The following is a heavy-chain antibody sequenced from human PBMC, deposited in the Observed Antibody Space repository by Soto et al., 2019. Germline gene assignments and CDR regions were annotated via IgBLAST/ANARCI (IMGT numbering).Heavy chain of an antibody. V-gene: IGHV4-59*01. J-gene: IGHJ6*02. D-gene: IGHD6-13*01. CDR2: IYYSGST. CDR1: GGSISSYY. Sequence: SETLSLTCTVSGGSISSYYWSWIRQPPGKGLEWIGYIYYSGSTNYNPSLKSRVTISVDTSKNQFSLKLSYVTAAETAVYYCARDGAGIAADGPYYYYGMDVWGQGTTVTVSS. CDR3: ARDGAGIAADGPYYYYGMDV.